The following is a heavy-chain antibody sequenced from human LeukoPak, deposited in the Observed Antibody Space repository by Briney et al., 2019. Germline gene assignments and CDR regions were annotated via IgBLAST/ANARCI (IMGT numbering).Heavy chain of an antibody. V-gene: IGHV4-39*01. CDR3: ARYGPIVGASPLDY. J-gene: IGHJ4*02. CDR2: IYYSGST. D-gene: IGHD1-26*01. Sequence: SETLSLTCTVSGGSISSSSYYWGWIRQPPGKGLEWIGSIYYSGSTYYNPSLKSRVTTSVDTSKNQFSLKLSSVTAADTAVYYCARYGPIVGASPLDYWGQGTLVTVSS. CDR1: GGSISSSSYY.